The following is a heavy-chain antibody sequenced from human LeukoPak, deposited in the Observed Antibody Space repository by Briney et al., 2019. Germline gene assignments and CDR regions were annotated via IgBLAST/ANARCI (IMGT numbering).Heavy chain of an antibody. CDR3: VKGSSGGRPYYFHY. J-gene: IGHJ4*02. CDR1: GLTVSTNY. D-gene: IGHD3-16*01. Sequence: GGSLRLSCAASGLTVSTNYMSWVRQAPGKGLEWVSIIYSGGNTYYADSVKGRSTIFRDNSKNTLYLQMNSLRAEDTAVYYCVKGSSGGRPYYFHYWGQGTLVTVSS. V-gene: IGHV3-53*01. CDR2: IYSGGNT.